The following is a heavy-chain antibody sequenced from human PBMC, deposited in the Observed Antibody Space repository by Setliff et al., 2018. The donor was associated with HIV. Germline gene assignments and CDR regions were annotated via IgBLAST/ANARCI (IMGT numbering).Heavy chain of an antibody. D-gene: IGHD5-12*01. V-gene: IGHV3-30*04. CDR2: ISYDGSKK. CDR3: AREFSGTRYRYFDS. J-gene: IGHJ4*02. CDR1: GFTFSRYG. Sequence: GGSLRLSCAASGFTFSRYGMHWVRQAPGKGLEWVAFISYDGSKKYDADFVKGRFTISRDNSKNTLYLQMNSLRTDDTAVYYCAREFSGTRYRYFDSWGQGTLVTVSS.